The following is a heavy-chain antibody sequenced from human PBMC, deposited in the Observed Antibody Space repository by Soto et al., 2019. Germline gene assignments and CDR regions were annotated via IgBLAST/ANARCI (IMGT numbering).Heavy chain of an antibody. CDR2: IYYSGST. J-gene: IGHJ4*02. CDR1: GGSISSSSYY. Sequence: SETLSLTCTVSGGSISSSSYYWGWIRQPPGKGLEWIGSIYYSGSTYYNPSLKSRVTISVDTSKNQFSLKLSSVTAADTAVYYCARIRYSSGRDYWGQGTLVTVSS. V-gene: IGHV4-39*01. D-gene: IGHD6-19*01. CDR3: ARIRYSSGRDY.